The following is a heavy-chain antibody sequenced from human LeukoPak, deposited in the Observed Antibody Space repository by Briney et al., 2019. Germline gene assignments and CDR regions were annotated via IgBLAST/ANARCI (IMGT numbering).Heavy chain of an antibody. D-gene: IGHD1/OR15-1a*01. CDR3: AGGTYYYYMDV. CDR2: IHYSGGT. Sequence: SETLSLTCTVSGVSIRGYYWTWIRQPPGQGLEWIGFIHYSGGTDYNPSLRSRVTVSLDTSKNQFSLSLRSMGAADTATYYCAGGTYYYYMDVWGRGTTVTVSS. V-gene: IGHV4-59*01. CDR1: GVSIRGYY. J-gene: IGHJ6*03.